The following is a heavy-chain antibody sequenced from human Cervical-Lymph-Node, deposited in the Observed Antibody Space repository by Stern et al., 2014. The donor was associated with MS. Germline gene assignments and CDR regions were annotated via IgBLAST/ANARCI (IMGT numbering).Heavy chain of an antibody. J-gene: IGHJ4*02. Sequence: QVQLVQSGAEVKKPGSSVKVSCKASGGTFSSYTISWVRQAPGQGLEWMGGIIPLFGTANYAQKFLGRGTITADESTSTAYMELSSLRSEDTAVYYCAREFNYDSSGYYFYYWGRGTLVTVSS. V-gene: IGHV1-69*01. D-gene: IGHD3-22*01. CDR2: IIPLFGTA. CDR1: GGTFSSYT. CDR3: AREFNYDSSGYYFYY.